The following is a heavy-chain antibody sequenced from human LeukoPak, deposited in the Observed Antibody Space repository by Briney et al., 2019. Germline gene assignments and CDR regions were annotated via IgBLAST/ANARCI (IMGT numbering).Heavy chain of an antibody. CDR3: ARERGINWCDP. V-gene: IGHV4-59*01. CDR1: GGSISSYY. J-gene: IGHJ5*02. CDR2: IYYSGST. Sequence: SETLSLTCTVSGGSISSYYWSWIRQPPGKGLEWIGYIYYSGSTNYNPPLKSRVTISVDTSKNQFSLKLSSVTAADTAVYYCARERGINWCDPWGQGTLVTVPT.